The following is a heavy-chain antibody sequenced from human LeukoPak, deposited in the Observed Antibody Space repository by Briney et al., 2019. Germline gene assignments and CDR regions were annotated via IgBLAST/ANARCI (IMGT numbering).Heavy chain of an antibody. V-gene: IGHV3-15*01. CDR3: TTGVQLIVVEPYFDY. CDR2: IKSKTDGGTT. CDR1: GFTFSTYS. J-gene: IGHJ4*02. D-gene: IGHD3-22*01. Sequence: GGSLRLSCAASGFTFSTYSMSWVRQAPGKGREWVGRIKSKTDGGTTDYAAPMKGRFTISRDDSKNTLYLQMNSLKTEDTAVYYCTTGVQLIVVEPYFDYWGQGTLVTVSS.